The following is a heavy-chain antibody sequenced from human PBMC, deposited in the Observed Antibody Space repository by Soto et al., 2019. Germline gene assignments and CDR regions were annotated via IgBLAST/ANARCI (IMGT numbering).Heavy chain of an antibody. CDR1: GGSISSSSYY. CDR2: IYYSGST. Sequence: SETLSLTCTVSGGSISSSSYYWGWIRQPPGKGLEWIGNIYYSGSTYYNPSLKSRVTISVDTSKNQFSLKLSSMTAADTAVYYCVRDHSNGWYNWFDPWGQGTLVTVSS. CDR3: VRDHSNGWYNWFDP. D-gene: IGHD6-19*01. V-gene: IGHV4-39*07. J-gene: IGHJ5*02.